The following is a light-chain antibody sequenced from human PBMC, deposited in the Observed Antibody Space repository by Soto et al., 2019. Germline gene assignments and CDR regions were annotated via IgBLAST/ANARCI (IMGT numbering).Light chain of an antibody. CDR3: QQYYDWTRT. V-gene: IGKV3-15*01. Sequence: EIVMTQSPATLSVSPGERATLSCRASETVISNLAWYHQKPGQAPRVVIYGASTRATGISVNFSGSGSGTEFTLTISSVQSEDSGIYYCQQYYDWTRTFGQGTKVDIX. J-gene: IGKJ1*01. CDR1: ETVISN. CDR2: GAS.